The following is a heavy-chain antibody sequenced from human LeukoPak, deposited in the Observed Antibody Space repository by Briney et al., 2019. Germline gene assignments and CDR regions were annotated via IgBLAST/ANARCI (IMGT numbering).Heavy chain of an antibody. V-gene: IGHV1-18*04. J-gene: IGHJ6*03. D-gene: IGHD3-3*01. CDR1: GYTFTGYC. CDR2: ISAYNGNT. Sequence: APVKVSCKASGYTFTGYCMHWVRQAPGQGLEWMGWISAYNGNTNYAQKLQGRVTMTTDTSTSTAYMELRSLRSDDTAVYYCAREILIYDSWFGSVYYYYMDVWGKGTTVTVSS. CDR3: AREILIYDSWFGSVYYYYMDV.